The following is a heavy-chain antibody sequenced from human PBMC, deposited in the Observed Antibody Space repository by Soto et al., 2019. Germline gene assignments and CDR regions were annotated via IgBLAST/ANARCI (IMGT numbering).Heavy chain of an antibody. J-gene: IGHJ5*02. V-gene: IGHV3-23*01. CDR2: ISGRCVST. CDR1: GFPFSRYT. CDR3: AKGDIVVVPAAMPYDWFDP. D-gene: IGHD2-2*01. Sequence: GGTLRLSCSASGFPFSRYTMSWVRRAPEKGLDWVSAISGRCVSTSYADAVKGRVTISRDNSKKALYLQMKSLRAEDTAVYYCAKGDIVVVPAAMPYDWFDPWGQGTLVTVSS.